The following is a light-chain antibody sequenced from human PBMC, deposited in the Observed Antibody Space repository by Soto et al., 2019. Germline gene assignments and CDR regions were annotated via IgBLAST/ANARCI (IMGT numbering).Light chain of an antibody. CDR2: RAS. CDR1: QNIYSN. V-gene: IGKV3-15*01. CDR3: LQYHNLWA. J-gene: IGKJ1*01. Sequence: EIVLTQSPATLSFSPGERATLSCRASQNIYSNIAWYQQRPGQAPRLLIYRASTRAPGVPARFSGSGSGTEFTLTISSLQSEDFAVYSCLQYHNLWAFGRGTKVDIK.